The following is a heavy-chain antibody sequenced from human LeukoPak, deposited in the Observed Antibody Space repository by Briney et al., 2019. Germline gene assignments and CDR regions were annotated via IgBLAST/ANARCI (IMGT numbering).Heavy chain of an antibody. D-gene: IGHD3-3*01. CDR3: ARTITIFGAEYGMDV. CDR2: INHSGST. V-gene: IGHV4-39*07. Sequence: PSETLSLTCTVSGGSISSSSYYWGWIRQPPGKGLEWIGEINHSGSTNYNPSLKSRVTISVDTSKNQFSLKLSSVTAADTAVYYCARTITIFGAEYGMDVWGQGTTVTVSS. J-gene: IGHJ6*02. CDR1: GGSISSSSYY.